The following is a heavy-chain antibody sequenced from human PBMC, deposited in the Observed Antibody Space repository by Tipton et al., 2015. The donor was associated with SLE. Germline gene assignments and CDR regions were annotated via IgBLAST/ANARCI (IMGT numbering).Heavy chain of an antibody. Sequence: TLSLTCTVSGGSISSSSYYWGWIRQPPGKGLGWIGSIYYSGSTYYNPSLKSRVTISVDTSKNQFSLKLSSVTAADTAVYYCARRTIFGVVGDYWGQGTLVTVSS. CDR2: IYYSGST. V-gene: IGHV4-39*07. D-gene: IGHD3-3*01. CDR3: ARRTIFGVVGDY. CDR1: GGSISSSSYY. J-gene: IGHJ4*02.